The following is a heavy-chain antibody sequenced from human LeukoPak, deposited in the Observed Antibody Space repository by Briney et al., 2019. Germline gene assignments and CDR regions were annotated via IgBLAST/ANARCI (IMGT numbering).Heavy chain of an antibody. V-gene: IGHV4-59*11. D-gene: IGHD3-22*01. CDR1: GGSITTHY. Sequence: SETLSLTCTVSGGSITTHYWSWIRQPPGEGLQWIASIYHTGASNYNPSLKGRITISLDTSKNQFSLELRYVTDADTAEYYCARDTTFYDSSGYHPYWYFDLWGRGTPVTVSS. CDR3: ARDTTFYDSSGYHPYWYFDL. J-gene: IGHJ2*01. CDR2: IYHTGAS.